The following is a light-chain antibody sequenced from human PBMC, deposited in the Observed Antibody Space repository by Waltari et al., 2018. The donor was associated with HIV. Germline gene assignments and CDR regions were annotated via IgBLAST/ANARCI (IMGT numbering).Light chain of an antibody. CDR3: ASWDDTLGHWI. CDR1: RSNIGNNF. CDR2: GND. Sequence: QPKMTQAPSASKTPGPRLTMSCSGGRSNIGNNFISWYQQFPGLAPRLVIYGNDQRPNGVPGRFSGSKSGTAAFLAITGLRREDEATYICASWDDTLGHWIFGGGTKLTVL. V-gene: IGLV1-47*01. J-gene: IGLJ3*02.